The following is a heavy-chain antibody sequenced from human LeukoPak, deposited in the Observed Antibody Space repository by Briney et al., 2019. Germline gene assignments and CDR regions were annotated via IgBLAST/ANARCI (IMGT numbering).Heavy chain of an antibody. Sequence: PSETLSLTCAVYGGSFSGYYWSWIRQPPGKGLEWIGEINHSGSTNYNPSLKSRVTISVDTSENQFSLKLSSVTAADTAVYYCARGVAGQHTAMVTHDYWGQGTLVTVSS. V-gene: IGHV4-34*01. CDR1: GGSFSGYY. CDR3: ARGVAGQHTAMVTHDY. CDR2: INHSGST. D-gene: IGHD5-18*01. J-gene: IGHJ4*02.